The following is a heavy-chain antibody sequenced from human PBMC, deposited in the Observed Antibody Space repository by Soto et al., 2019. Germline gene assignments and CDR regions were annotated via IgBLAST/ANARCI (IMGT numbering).Heavy chain of an antibody. CDR2: INPNSGGT. Sequence: ASVKVSCKASGYTFTGYYMHWVRQAPGQGLEWMGWINPNSGGTNYAQKFQGWVTMTRDTSISTAYMELGRLRSDDTAVYYCARDAREAVAGLHLGELSLNWFDPWGQGTLVTVSS. V-gene: IGHV1-2*04. D-gene: IGHD3-16*02. CDR1: GYTFTGYY. CDR3: ARDAREAVAGLHLGELSLNWFDP. J-gene: IGHJ5*02.